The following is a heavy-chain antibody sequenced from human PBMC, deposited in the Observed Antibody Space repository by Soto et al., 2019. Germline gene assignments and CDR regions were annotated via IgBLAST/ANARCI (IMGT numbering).Heavy chain of an antibody. Sequence: QVQLVESGGGVVQPGRSLRLSCAASGFTFSSYAMHWVRQAPGKGLEWVAVISYDGSNKYYADSVKGRFTISRDNSKNTLYLQMNSLRAEDTAVYYCAGGRDGWLPRPDYWGQGTLVTVSS. D-gene: IGHD5-12*01. CDR3: AGGRDGWLPRPDY. CDR1: GFTFSSYA. CDR2: ISYDGSNK. J-gene: IGHJ4*02. V-gene: IGHV3-30-3*01.